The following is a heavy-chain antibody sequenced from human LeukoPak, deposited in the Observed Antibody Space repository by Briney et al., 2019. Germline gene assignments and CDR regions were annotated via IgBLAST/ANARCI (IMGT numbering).Heavy chain of an antibody. CDR3: ARFAAGGSYYYYMDV. V-gene: IGHV3-74*01. Sequence: GGSLRLSCAASGFTFSRYWMHWVRQAPGKGLVWVSRINTDGSSTNYADSVKGRFTISRDNAKNSLYLQMNSLRADDTAVYYCARFAAGGSYYYYMDVWGKGTTVTVSS. J-gene: IGHJ6*03. D-gene: IGHD6-25*01. CDR2: INTDGSST. CDR1: GFTFSRYW.